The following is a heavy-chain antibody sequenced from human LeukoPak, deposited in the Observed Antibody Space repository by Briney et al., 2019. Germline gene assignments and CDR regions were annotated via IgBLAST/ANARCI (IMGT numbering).Heavy chain of an antibody. J-gene: IGHJ4*02. V-gene: IGHV3-7*01. CDR2: IKPEGREK. CDR1: GFTFSDDW. D-gene: IGHD2-8*02. CDR3: ASYLYWWSDLGY. Sequence: PGGSLRLSCAASGFTFSDDWMTWVRQAPGKGLQGGANIKPEGREKYYVDSVSGRFTISRDNAKNSLYLQMNSLSVEDTAVYYCASYLYWWSDLGYWGQGTLVTVSS.